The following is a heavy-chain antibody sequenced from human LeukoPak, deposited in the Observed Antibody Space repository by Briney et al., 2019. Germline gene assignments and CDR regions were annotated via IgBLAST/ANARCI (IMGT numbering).Heavy chain of an antibody. CDR2: IYYTGKT. CDR1: GDFISSSSYY. J-gene: IGHJ1*01. Sequence: PSETLSLTCTVSGDFISSSSYYWGWIRQPPGKGLEWIGDIYYTGKTYYNPSLKSRVFISIETSKNYFSLNLNFVTAADTAVYYCARRRYYDSTGYFEWGRGSLVTVSS. CDR3: ARRRYYDSTGYFE. V-gene: IGHV4-39*02. D-gene: IGHD3-22*01.